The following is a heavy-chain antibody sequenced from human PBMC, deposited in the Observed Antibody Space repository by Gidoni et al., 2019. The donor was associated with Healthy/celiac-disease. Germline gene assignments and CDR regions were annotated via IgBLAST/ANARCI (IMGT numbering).Heavy chain of an antibody. V-gene: IGHV4-38-2*01. J-gene: IGHJ5*02. D-gene: IGHD3-22*01. Sequence: QVQLQESGPGLVKPSETLSLTCAVSGYSLSSGYSWGWIRQPPGKGLEWIGSIYHSGSTYYNPSLKSRVTISVDTSKNQFSLKLSSVTAADTAVYYCARAPLGQDYYDSSGNGWFDPWGQGTLVTVSS. CDR1: GYSLSSGYS. CDR3: ARAPLGQDYYDSSGNGWFDP. CDR2: IYHSGST.